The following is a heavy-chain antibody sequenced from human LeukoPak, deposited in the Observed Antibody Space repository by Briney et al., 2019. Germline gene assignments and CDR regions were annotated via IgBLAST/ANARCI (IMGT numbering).Heavy chain of an antibody. CDR2: MYYSGTT. CDR3: AIQPSFTAGYFDS. Sequence: SETLSLTCTVSGDSTSGYYWPWIRQPPGKRLEWIGYMYYSGTTKYNASLKRRVTISIDATKNQVSLILTSATAADTAVYYSAIQPSFTAGYFDSWGEETLVTVSS. J-gene: IGHJ4*02. D-gene: IGHD1-1*01. V-gene: IGHV4-59*03. CDR1: GDSTSGYY.